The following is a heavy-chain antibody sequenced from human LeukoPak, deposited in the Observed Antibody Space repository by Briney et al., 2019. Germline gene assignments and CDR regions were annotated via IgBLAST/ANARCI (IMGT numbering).Heavy chain of an antibody. V-gene: IGHV4-38-2*02. CDR1: GYSISSGYY. CDR3: ARGRRRVVVYFDY. D-gene: IGHD1-14*01. J-gene: IGHJ4*02. CDR2: SGST. Sequence: SETLSLTCTVSGYSISSGYYWGWIRQPPGKGLEWIGSGSTYYNPSLKSRVTISVDTSKNQFSLKLSSVTAADTAVYYCARGRRRVVVYFDYWGQGTLVTVSS.